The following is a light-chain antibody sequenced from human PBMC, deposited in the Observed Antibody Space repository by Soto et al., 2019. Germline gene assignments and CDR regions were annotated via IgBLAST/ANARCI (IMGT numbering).Light chain of an antibody. CDR3: QQSYSTPLT. J-gene: IGKJ4*01. Sequence: DIQMTQSPSSLSASVGDRVTITCRASQSISDYLSWYQQRPGKAPQLLIYAASSLQSGVPSRCSGSGSGTDFTLTISSLQPEDFATYYCQQSYSTPLTFGGGTKVDIK. CDR2: AAS. V-gene: IGKV1-39*01. CDR1: QSISDY.